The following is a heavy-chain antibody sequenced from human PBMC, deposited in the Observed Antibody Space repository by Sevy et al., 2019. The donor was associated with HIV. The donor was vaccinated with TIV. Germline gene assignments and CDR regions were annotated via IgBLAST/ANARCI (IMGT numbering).Heavy chain of an antibody. CDR1: EYSFRTYW. Sequence: GESLKISCKGSEYSFRTYWIGWVRQMPGKGLEWMGIIYPDDSDTRYSPSFQGQVTISADKSINTAYLQWNSLRASDSAMYYCARHHASYGVTGYYYFSCLDVWGQGTTVTVSS. D-gene: IGHD4-17*01. V-gene: IGHV5-51*01. CDR2: IYPDDSDT. J-gene: IGHJ6*02. CDR3: ARHHASYGVTGYYYFSCLDV.